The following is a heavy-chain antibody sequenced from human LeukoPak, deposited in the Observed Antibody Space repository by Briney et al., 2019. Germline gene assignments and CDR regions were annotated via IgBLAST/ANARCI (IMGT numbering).Heavy chain of an antibody. Sequence: GGSLRLSCAASGFTFSNYAMSWVRQAPGKGLQWVSALTDSGRSTYYADSVKGRFTISRDNSKNTLSLQMNSLRAEDTAVYYCARDRAGSLRFKYWGQGTLVTVSS. J-gene: IGHJ4*02. D-gene: IGHD2-15*01. CDR2: LTDSGRST. CDR1: GFTFSNYA. V-gene: IGHV3-23*01. CDR3: ARDRAGSLRFKY.